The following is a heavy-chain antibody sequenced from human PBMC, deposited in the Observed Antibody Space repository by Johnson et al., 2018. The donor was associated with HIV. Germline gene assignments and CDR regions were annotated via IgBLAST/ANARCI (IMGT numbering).Heavy chain of an antibody. CDR1: GFTFSNAW. CDR2: IKTKPDGGTT. V-gene: IGHV3-15*01. CDR3: AKRGSGWPSDAFDI. D-gene: IGHD6-19*01. J-gene: IGHJ3*02. Sequence: EVQLVESGGGLVKPGGSLRLSCAASGFTFSNAWMTWVRQAPGEGLEWVGRIKTKPDGGTTDYAAPLKGRFTISRDDSKSTLYLQMNSLKTEDTAVYYCAKRGSGWPSDAFDIWGQGTMVTVSS.